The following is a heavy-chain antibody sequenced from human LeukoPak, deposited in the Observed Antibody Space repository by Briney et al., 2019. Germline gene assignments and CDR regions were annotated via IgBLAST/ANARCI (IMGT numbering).Heavy chain of an antibody. V-gene: IGHV1-46*01. J-gene: IGHJ6*03. CDR2: INPSGGST. D-gene: IGHD4-23*01. CDR1: GYTFTSYY. CDR3: ARDRDGGGYYYYYMDV. Sequence: ASVKVSCKASGYTFTSYYMHWVRQAPGQGLEWMGIINPSGGSTSYAQKFQGRVTMTRDTSTSTVYMELSSLRSEDTAVYYCARDRDGGGYYYYYMDVWGKGTTVTVS.